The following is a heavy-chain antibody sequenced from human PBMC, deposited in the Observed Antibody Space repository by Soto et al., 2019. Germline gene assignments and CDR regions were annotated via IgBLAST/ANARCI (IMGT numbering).Heavy chain of an antibody. CDR1: GYSISSGYY. Sequence: SETLSLTCTVSGYSISSGYYWGWIRQPPGKGLEWIGSIYHSGSTYYNPSLKSRVTISVDTSKNQFSLKLRSVTAADTAVYYCAILNWNYGYYYYGMDVWGQGTTVTVSS. CDR2: IYHSGST. J-gene: IGHJ6*02. CDR3: AILNWNYGYYYYGMDV. V-gene: IGHV4-38-2*02. D-gene: IGHD1-7*01.